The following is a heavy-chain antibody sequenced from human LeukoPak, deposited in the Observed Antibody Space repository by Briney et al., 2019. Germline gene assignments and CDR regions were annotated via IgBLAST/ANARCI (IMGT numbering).Heavy chain of an antibody. D-gene: IGHD2-2*02. J-gene: IGHJ4*02. CDR1: GFTFNSYG. Sequence: PGGSLRLSCAASGFTFNSYGMHWVRQAPGKGLEWVAFIRYDGSNKYYADSVKGRFTISRDNSKNTLYLQMNSLRAEDTAVYYCAKDQWRGYCSSTSCYKGPDYWGQGTLVTVSS. CDR3: AKDQWRGYCSSTSCYKGPDY. CDR2: IRYDGSNK. V-gene: IGHV3-30*02.